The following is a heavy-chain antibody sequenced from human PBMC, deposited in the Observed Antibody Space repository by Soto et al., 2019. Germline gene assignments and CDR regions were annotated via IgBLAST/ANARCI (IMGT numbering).Heavy chain of an antibody. CDR3: ARGGDWNPDY. V-gene: IGHV4-59*01. Sequence: TSETLSLTCTVSGGSISSYYWSWIRQPPGKGLEWIGYIYYSGSTNYNPSLKSRVTISVDTSKNQFSLKLSSVTAADTAVYYCARGGDWNPDYWGQGTLVTVSS. D-gene: IGHD1-1*01. CDR2: IYYSGST. J-gene: IGHJ4*02. CDR1: GGSISSYY.